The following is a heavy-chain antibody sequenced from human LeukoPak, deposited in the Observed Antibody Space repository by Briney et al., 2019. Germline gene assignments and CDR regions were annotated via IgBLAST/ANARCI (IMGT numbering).Heavy chain of an antibody. D-gene: IGHD7-27*01. CDR3: ARGPPNWGYDY. J-gene: IGHJ4*02. V-gene: IGHV1-8*01. CDR2: MSPDSGDT. Sequence: ASVKVSCTASGYTFTSYDFNWVRQATGQRPEWMGWMSPDSGDTGYAQKFQDRVTMTRNTSISTAYMELSSLRSDDTAVYYCARGPPNWGYDYWGPGTLVTVSS. CDR1: GYTFTSYD.